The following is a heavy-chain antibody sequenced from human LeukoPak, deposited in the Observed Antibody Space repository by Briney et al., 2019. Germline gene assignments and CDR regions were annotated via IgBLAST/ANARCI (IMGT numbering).Heavy chain of an antibody. CDR1: GGSISSGGYS. Sequence: PSETLSLTYAVSGGSISSGGYSWSWIRQPPGKGLEWIGYIYHSGSTYYNPSLKSRVTISVDRSKNQFSLKLSSVTAADTAVYYCARSRDGLPSVGVEFDYWGQGTLVTVSS. D-gene: IGHD3-10*01. J-gene: IGHJ4*02. V-gene: IGHV4-30-2*01. CDR2: IYHSGST. CDR3: ARSRDGLPSVGVEFDY.